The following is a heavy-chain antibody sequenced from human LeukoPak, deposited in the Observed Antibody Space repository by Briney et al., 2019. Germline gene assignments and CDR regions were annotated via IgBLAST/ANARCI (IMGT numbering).Heavy chain of an antibody. D-gene: IGHD5-18*01. CDR2: ISSSSSTI. Sequence: GALRLSCAASGFTFSSYYMNWVRQAPGEGLEWVSYISSSSSTIYYADSVKGRFTISRDNAKNSLYLQMNSLRAEDTAVYYCARDYSYGFDYWGQGTLVTVSS. CDR1: GFTFSSYY. V-gene: IGHV3-48*01. J-gene: IGHJ4*02. CDR3: ARDYSYGFDY.